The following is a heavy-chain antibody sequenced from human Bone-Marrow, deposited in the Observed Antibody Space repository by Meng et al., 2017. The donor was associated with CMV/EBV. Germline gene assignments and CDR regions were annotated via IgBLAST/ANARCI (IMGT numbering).Heavy chain of an antibody. Sequence: SVKVSCQASRGTFSSYAISWERQAPGQGLEWMGGIIPIFGTANYAQKFQGRVTITTDESTSTAYMELSSLRSEDTAVYYCARDLGQQLVQGLLNWFDPWGQGTLVTVSS. CDR1: RGTFSSYA. CDR2: IIPIFGTA. J-gene: IGHJ5*02. V-gene: IGHV1-69*05. D-gene: IGHD6-13*01. CDR3: ARDLGQQLVQGLLNWFDP.